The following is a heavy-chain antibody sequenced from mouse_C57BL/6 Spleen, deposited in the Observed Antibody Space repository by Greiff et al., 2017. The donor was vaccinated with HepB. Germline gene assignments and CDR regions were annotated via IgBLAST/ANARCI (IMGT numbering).Heavy chain of an antibody. J-gene: IGHJ4*01. CDR2: ISSGSSTI. V-gene: IGHV5-17*01. CDR1: GFTFSDYG. D-gene: IGHD1-1*02. CDR3: ARHYGYYAMDY. Sequence: EVQLVESGGGLVKPGGSLKLSCAASGFTFSDYGMHWVRQAPEKGLEWVANISSGSSTIYYADTVKGRFTISRDNAKNTLFLQMTSLRSEDTAMYYCARHYGYYAMDYWGQGTSVTVSS.